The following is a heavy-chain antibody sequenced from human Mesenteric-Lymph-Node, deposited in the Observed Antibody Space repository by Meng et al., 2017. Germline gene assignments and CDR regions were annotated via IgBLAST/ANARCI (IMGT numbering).Heavy chain of an antibody. D-gene: IGHD1-7*01. CDR1: GYTFTGYY. Sequence: ASVKVSCKASGYTFTGYYMHWVRQAPGQELEWMGRINPNSGGTNYAQKFQGRVTMTRDTSISTAYMELSRLRSDDTAVYYCARVSYNWNYYFDYWGQGTLVTVSS. J-gene: IGHJ4*02. CDR2: INPNSGGT. V-gene: IGHV1-2*06. CDR3: ARVSYNWNYYFDY.